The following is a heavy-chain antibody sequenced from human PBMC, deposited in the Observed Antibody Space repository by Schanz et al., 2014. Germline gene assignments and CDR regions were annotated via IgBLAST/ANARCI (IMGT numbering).Heavy chain of an antibody. D-gene: IGHD4-4*01. CDR3: ASALTTWGGMDV. V-gene: IGHV1-69*02. CDR1: GDTFRSYT. CDR2: IIPITGIT. Sequence: QVQLVQSGAEVKKPGSSVKVSCKASGDTFRSYTINWVRHAPGQGLEWMGRIIPITGITNYAQKFQGRVTFTADKSTSTAFLEVNSLRSEDTAVYYCASALTTWGGMDVWGQGTTVTVSS. J-gene: IGHJ6*02.